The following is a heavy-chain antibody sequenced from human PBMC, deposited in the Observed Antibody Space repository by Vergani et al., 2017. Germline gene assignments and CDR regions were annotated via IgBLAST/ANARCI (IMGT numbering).Heavy chain of an antibody. D-gene: IGHD1-26*01. V-gene: IGHV3-30*02. J-gene: IGHJ4*02. CDR3: AKDPGGSNVKHLDY. Sequence: QVQLVQSGGGVVRPGGSLRVSCAASGFTFSNYAMHWVRQTPGKGLEWVAFMRYDGGKTYYGDSVKGRFTITRDKSKNTLFLQMNSLTPDDTAVYYCAKDPGGSNVKHLDYGGQGTLVTVSS. CDR1: GFTFSNYA. CDR2: MRYDGGKT.